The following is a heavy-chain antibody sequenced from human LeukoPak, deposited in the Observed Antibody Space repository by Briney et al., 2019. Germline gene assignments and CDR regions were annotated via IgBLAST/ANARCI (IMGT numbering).Heavy chain of an antibody. CDR1: GGPFSSYV. V-gene: IGHV1-69*13. D-gene: IGHD7-27*01. J-gene: IGHJ4*02. CDR2: IIPIFGKS. CDR3: ARAGSRSLTVEPPGFDY. Sequence: APLKVSCKASGGPFSSYVISWVRRAPGQGLEWIGGIIPIFGKSNYAQKSQGRVTITADESTTTAYMEPSSLRSDDSAVYYCARAGSRSLTVEPPGFDYWGQGSLVTVSS.